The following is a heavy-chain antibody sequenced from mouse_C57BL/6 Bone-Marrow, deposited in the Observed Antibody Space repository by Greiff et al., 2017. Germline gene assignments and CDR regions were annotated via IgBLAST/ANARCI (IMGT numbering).Heavy chain of an antibody. Sequence: EVNLVESGPELVKPGASVKISCKASGYSFTDYNMNWVKQSNGKSLEWIGVINPNYGTTCYNQKFKGKATLTVDQSSSTAYMQLNSLTSEDSAVYYCARGYDYDYAMDYWGQGTSVTVSS. CDR3: ARGYDYDYAMDY. CDR1: GYSFTDYN. J-gene: IGHJ4*01. CDR2: INPNYGTT. D-gene: IGHD2-4*01. V-gene: IGHV1-39*01.